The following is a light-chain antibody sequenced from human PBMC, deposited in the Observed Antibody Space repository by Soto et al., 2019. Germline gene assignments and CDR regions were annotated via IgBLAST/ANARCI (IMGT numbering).Light chain of an antibody. CDR3: QQYYSYPPWT. CDR1: QSVSSY. CDR2: DAS. J-gene: IGKJ1*01. V-gene: IGKV3-11*01. Sequence: EIVLTQSPATLSLSTGERTTLSCRASQSVSSYLAWYQQKPGQAPRLLIYDASNRATGIPARFSGSGSGTDFTLTISCLQSEDFATYYCQQYYSYPPWTFGQGTKVDIK.